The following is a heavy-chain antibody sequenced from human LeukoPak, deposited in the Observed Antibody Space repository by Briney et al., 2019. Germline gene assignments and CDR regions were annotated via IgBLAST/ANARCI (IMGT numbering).Heavy chain of an antibody. J-gene: IGHJ5*02. D-gene: IGHD3-10*01. Sequence: AAVKVSCKASGYTFTSYGISWVRQAPGQGLEWMGWISAYNGNTKYAQKLQGRVTMTTDTSTSTAYMELRSLRSDDTAVYYCARDKRGYYYDSFDPWGQGTLVTVSS. CDR3: ARDKRGYYYDSFDP. V-gene: IGHV1-18*01. CDR2: ISAYNGNT. CDR1: GYTFTSYG.